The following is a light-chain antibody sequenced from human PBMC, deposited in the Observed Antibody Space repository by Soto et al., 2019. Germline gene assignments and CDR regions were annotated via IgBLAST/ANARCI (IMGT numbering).Light chain of an antibody. CDR1: SSNIGGNT. J-gene: IGLJ1*01. CDR3: AAWDDSLNEYV. V-gene: IGLV1-44*01. CDR2: NNN. Sequence: QSVLTQPPSASGTPGQRVTISCSGSSSNIGGNTVNWYQKLPGTAPKLLIHNNNQRPSGVPDRFSGSKSGTSASLAISGLRSEDEADYCCAAWDDSLNEYVFGDGTKVTVL.